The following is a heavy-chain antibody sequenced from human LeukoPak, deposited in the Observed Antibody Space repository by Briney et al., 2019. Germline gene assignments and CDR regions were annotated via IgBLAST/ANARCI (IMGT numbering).Heavy chain of an antibody. Sequence: PSETLSLTCSVSGGSVSSSRLYWSWIRQPPGKGLEWIGYVSYSGSTNYNPSLKSRVTISVDTSKNQFSLRLTSVTAADTGVYYCAKEFSNCFDPWGQGTLVTVSS. J-gene: IGHJ5*02. CDR3: AKEFSNCFDP. CDR2: VSYSGST. V-gene: IGHV4-61*01. CDR1: GGSVSSSRLY.